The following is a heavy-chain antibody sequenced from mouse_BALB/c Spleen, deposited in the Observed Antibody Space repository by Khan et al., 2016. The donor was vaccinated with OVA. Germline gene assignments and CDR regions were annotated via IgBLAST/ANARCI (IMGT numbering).Heavy chain of an antibody. CDR1: GFNIKDTY. J-gene: IGHJ2*01. V-gene: IGHV14-3*02. Sequence: VQLQQSGAELVKPGASVKLSCTASGFNIKDTYMHWVKQRPEQGLEWIGRIDPANGNTKYDPKLQGKATITADTSSNTAYLQLSRHTSEDTAVDYCSRINAWGEGTTLTVSS. CDR2: IDPANGNT. CDR3: SRINA.